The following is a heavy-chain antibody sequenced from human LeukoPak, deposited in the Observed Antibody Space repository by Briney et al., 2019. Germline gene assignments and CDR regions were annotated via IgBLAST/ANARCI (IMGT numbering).Heavy chain of an antibody. CDR3: AKGDLDY. V-gene: IGHV3-20*04. Sequence: GGSLRLSCTPSGFTFGDYAMSWFRQAPGKGLEWVSGINWNGGSTGNADSVKGRFTISRDNAKNSLYLQMNSLRAEDTALYYCAKGDLDYWGQGTLVTVSS. J-gene: IGHJ4*02. CDR1: GFTFGDYA. CDR2: INWNGGST.